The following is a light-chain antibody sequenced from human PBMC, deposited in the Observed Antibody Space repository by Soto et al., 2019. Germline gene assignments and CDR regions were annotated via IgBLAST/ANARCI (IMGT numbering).Light chain of an antibody. CDR3: QQYNNWPPT. V-gene: IGKV1-5*03. Sequence: PSTLSASVGDRVTITCRASQSIRSWLAWYQQKPGKAPKLLIYKASTLESGVPAGLSGSGSGTEVTLTISSLQSEDYAVYDCQQYNNWPPTFGQGTKVDI. CDR1: QSIRSW. CDR2: KAS. J-gene: IGKJ1*01.